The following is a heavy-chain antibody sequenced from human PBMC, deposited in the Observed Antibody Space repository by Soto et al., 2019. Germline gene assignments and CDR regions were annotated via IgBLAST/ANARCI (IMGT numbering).Heavy chain of an antibody. Sequence: SXTLSLTCAVYGGSFSGYYCSWIHQPPGKGLEWIGEINHSGSTNYNPSLKSRVTISVDTSKNQFSLKLSSVTAADTAVYYCARTPVWSGYYNWFDPWGQGTLVTVSS. V-gene: IGHV4-34*01. CDR1: GGSFSGYY. J-gene: IGHJ5*02. CDR3: ARTPVWSGYYNWFDP. D-gene: IGHD3-3*01. CDR2: INHSGST.